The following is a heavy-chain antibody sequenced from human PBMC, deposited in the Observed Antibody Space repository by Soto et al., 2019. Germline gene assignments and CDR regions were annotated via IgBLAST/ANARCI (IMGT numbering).Heavy chain of an antibody. CDR1: GYTFTSYY. Sequence: ASVKVSCKASGYTFTSYYMHWVRQAPGQGLEWMGIINPSGGSTSYAQKFQGRVTITADESTSTAYMELSSLRSEDTAVYYCAFPEGDTMVRGVIKGSVPYYGMDVWGQGTTVTV. V-gene: IGHV1-46*01. CDR2: INPSGGST. CDR3: AFPEGDTMVRGVIKGSVPYYGMDV. J-gene: IGHJ6*02. D-gene: IGHD3-10*01.